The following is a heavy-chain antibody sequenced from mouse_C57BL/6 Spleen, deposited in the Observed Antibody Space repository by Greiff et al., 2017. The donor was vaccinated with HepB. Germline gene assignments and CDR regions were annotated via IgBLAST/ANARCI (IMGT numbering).Heavy chain of an antibody. D-gene: IGHD3-2*02. Sequence: QVQLQHSGAELVRPGASVTLSCKASGYTFTDYEMHWVKQTPVHGLEWIGAIDPETGGTAYNQKFKGKAILTADKSSSTAYMELRSLTSEDSAVYYCTRDKTAQATVYFDYWGQGTTLTVSS. CDR2: IDPETGGT. J-gene: IGHJ2*01. CDR1: GYTFTDYE. CDR3: TRDKTAQATVYFDY. V-gene: IGHV1-15*01.